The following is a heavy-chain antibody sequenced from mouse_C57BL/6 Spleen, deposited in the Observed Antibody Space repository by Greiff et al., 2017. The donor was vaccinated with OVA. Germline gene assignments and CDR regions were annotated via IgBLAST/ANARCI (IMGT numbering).Heavy chain of an antibody. CDR1: GYTFTDYY. D-gene: IGHD3-1*01. CDR2: INPNNGGT. V-gene: IGHV1-26*01. CDR3: ARSGGGSLDY. J-gene: IGHJ2*01. Sequence: VQLQQSGPELVKPGASVKISCKASGYTFTDYYMNWVKQSHGKSLEWIGDINPNNGGTSYNQKFKGKATLTVDKSSSTAYMELRSLTSEDSAVYYCARSGGGSLDYWGQGTTLTVSS.